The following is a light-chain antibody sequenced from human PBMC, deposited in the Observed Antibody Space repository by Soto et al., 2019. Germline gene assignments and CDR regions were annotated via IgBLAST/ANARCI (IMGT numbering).Light chain of an antibody. J-gene: IGLJ1*01. CDR1: SSDVGGYNY. CDR2: DVS. Sequence: QSALTQPASVSGSPGQAITISCTGTSSDVGGYNYVSWYQQHPGKAPKFMIYDVSNRPSGVSSRFSGSKSGNTASLIISGLKAEDEADYYCSSYTTSNTRQIVFGTGTKLTVL. CDR3: SSYTTSNTRQIV. V-gene: IGLV2-14*01.